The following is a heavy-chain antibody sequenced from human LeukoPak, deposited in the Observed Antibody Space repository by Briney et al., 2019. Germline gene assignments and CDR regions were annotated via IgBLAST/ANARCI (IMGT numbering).Heavy chain of an antibody. CDR2: ISGSGGST. J-gene: IGHJ4*02. D-gene: IGHD6-6*01. CDR3: AKDGGVAARPFYFFDY. CDR1: GFTFSSYA. V-gene: IGHV3-23*01. Sequence: PGGSLRLSCAASGFTFSSYAMSWVRQAPGKGLEWVSAISGSGGSTYYADSVKGRFTISRDNSKNTLYLQMNSLRAEDTAVYYCAKDGGVAARPFYFFDYWGQGTLVTVSS.